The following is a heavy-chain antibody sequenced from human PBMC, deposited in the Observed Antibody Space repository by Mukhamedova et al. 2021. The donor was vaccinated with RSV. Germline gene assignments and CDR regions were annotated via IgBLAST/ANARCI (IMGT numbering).Heavy chain of an antibody. CDR3: AREDINRYAMDF. Sequence: VRQAPGKGLEWVSYIASRGDARHYADSAKGRFTISRDNDKNSLYLQMNSLRAEDTAVYFCAREDINRYAMDFWGQGTTVTVPS. CDR2: IASRGDAR. V-gene: IGHV3-48*03. J-gene: IGHJ6*02. D-gene: IGHD2-15*01.